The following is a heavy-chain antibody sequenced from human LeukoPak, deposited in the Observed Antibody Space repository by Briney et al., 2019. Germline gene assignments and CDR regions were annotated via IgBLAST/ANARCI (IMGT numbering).Heavy chain of an antibody. V-gene: IGHV4-59*02. CDR1: GASVSGKF. Sequence: SETLSLTCTVSGASVSGKFWSWIRHSPGNGLEWIGLIYYSGSTKFNPSLKSRVAMSVDPSNNQFSLSLNSVTTTDAAVYFCVGGGDWLPEYWGRGTQVIVSS. J-gene: IGHJ4*01. D-gene: IGHD3/OR15-3a*01. CDR3: VGGGDWLPEY. CDR2: IYYSGST.